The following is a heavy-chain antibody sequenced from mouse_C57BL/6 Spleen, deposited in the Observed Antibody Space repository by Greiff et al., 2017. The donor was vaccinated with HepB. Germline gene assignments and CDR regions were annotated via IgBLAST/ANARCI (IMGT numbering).Heavy chain of an antibody. J-gene: IGHJ2*01. D-gene: IGHD1-1*01. V-gene: IGHV1-69*01. CDR2: IDPSDSYT. Sequence: VQLQQPGAELVMPGASVKLSCKASGYTFTSYWMHWVKQRPGQGLEWIGEIDPSDSYTNYNQKFKGKSTLTVDKSSSTAYMQLSSLTSEDSAVYYCARPYYDSSYYFDYWGQGTTLTVSS. CDR1: GYTFTSYW. CDR3: ARPYYDSSYYFDY.